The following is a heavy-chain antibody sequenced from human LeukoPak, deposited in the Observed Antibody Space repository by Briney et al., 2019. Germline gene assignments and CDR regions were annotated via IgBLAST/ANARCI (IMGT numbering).Heavy chain of an antibody. V-gene: IGHV4-39*07. J-gene: IGHJ4*02. CDR2: IYYSGST. CDR1: GGSISSSSYY. CDR3: ARGPDIVVVSYFDY. D-gene: IGHD2-2*01. Sequence: PSETLSLTCTVSGGSISSSSYYWGWIRQPPGKGLEWIGSIYYSGSTYYNPSLKSRVTISVDTSKNQFSLKLSSVTAADTAVYYCARGPDIVVVSYFDYWGQGTLVTVSS.